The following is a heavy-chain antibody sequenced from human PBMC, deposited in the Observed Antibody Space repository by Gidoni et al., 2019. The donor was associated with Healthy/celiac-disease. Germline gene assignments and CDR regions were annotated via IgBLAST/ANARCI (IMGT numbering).Heavy chain of an antibody. CDR2: ISSSSSNI. J-gene: IGHJ4*02. V-gene: IGHV3-21*01. CDR3: AREGDVLRYFDWLSYYFDY. Sequence: EVQLVESGGGLVKPGGSLRLSCAASGLTVSSYSMHWVRQAPGKGLEWVSSISSSSSNIYYADSVKGRFTISRDNAKNSLYLQMNSLRAEDTAVYYCAREGDVLRYFDWLSYYFDYWGQGTLVTVSS. D-gene: IGHD3-9*01. CDR1: GLTVSSYS.